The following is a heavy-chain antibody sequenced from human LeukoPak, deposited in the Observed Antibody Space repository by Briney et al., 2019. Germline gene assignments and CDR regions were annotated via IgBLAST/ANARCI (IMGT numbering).Heavy chain of an antibody. Sequence: QPGGSLRLSCAASGFTFSSYAMSWVRQAPGKGLEWVSSISGNGGYTYHADSVKGRFTISRDNSKNTLYMQMNSLRAEDTAVDYWAKGINGCYDSWGQGTLVTVSS. CDR3: AKGINGCYDS. J-gene: IGHJ4*02. CDR1: GFTFSSYA. V-gene: IGHV3-23*01. CDR2: ISGNGGYT. D-gene: IGHD2-15*01.